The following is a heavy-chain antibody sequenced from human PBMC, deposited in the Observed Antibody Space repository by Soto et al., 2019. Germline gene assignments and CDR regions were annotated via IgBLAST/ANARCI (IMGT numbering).Heavy chain of an antibody. Sequence: SETLSLTCTVSGGSISSYYWSWIRQPPGKGLEWIGYIYYSGSTNYNPSLKSRFTISVDTSKNQFSLKLSSVTAADTAVYYCARHGYIWGSYRPLFDYWGQGTLVTVSS. CDR2: IYYSGST. J-gene: IGHJ4*02. D-gene: IGHD3-16*02. CDR3: ARHGYIWGSYRPLFDY. CDR1: GGSISSYY. V-gene: IGHV4-59*08.